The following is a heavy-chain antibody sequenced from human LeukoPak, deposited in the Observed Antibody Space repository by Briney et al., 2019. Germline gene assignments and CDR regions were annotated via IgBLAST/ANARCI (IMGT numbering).Heavy chain of an antibody. J-gene: IGHJ4*02. CDR3: ARVVGSSWDRPYFDY. V-gene: IGHV1-2*02. Sequence: ASVKVSCKASGYTFTGYYMHWVRQAPGQGLEWMGWINPNSGGINYAQKFQGRVTMTRDTSISTAYMELSRLRSDDTAVYYCARVVGSSWDRPYFDYWGQGTLVTVSS. D-gene: IGHD6-13*01. CDR1: GYTFTGYY. CDR2: INPNSGGI.